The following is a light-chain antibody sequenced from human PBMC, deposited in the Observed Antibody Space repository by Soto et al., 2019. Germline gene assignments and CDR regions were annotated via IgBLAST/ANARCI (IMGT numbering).Light chain of an antibody. CDR1: SSNIGSNP. CDR3: AAWDDSLRGRV. Sequence: QSVLTQPPSASGTPGQRVTISCSGSSSNIGSNPVSWYQQLPGTAPKSLIYSDNQRPSGVPDRISGSRSGTSASLAISGRQSEDEAEYYCAAWDDSLRGRVFGGGTKVTVL. CDR2: SDN. V-gene: IGLV1-44*01. J-gene: IGLJ2*01.